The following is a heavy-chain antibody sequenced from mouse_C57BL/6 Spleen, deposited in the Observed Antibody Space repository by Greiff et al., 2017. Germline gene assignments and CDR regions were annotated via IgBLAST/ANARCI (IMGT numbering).Heavy chain of an antibody. J-gene: IGHJ2*01. Sequence: EVKLMESGGGLVKPGGSLKLSCAASGFTFSSYAMSWVRQTPEKRLEWVATISDGGSYTYYPDNVKGRFTISRDNAKNNLYLQMSHLKSEDTAMYYCARGLTGNYFDYWGQGTTLTVSS. D-gene: IGHD4-1*01. CDR1: GFTFSSYA. V-gene: IGHV5-4*03. CDR2: ISDGGSYT. CDR3: ARGLTGNYFDY.